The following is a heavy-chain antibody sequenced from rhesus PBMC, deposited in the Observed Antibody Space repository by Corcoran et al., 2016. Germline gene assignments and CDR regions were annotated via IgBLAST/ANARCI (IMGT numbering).Heavy chain of an antibody. CDR2: IYGSSTST. V-gene: IGHV4-169*01. J-gene: IGHJ4*01. D-gene: IGHD3-16*01. Sequence: QLQLQESGPGLVKPSETLSVTCAVSGGSISSSYWSWIRQAPGKGLEWIGYIYGSSTSTNYNPSLKSRVTISKGTSKNQFALKVSSVAAADTAVYYCARGGIGGSYYYFDYWGQGVLVTVSS. CDR3: ARGGIGGSYYYFDY. CDR1: GGSISSSY.